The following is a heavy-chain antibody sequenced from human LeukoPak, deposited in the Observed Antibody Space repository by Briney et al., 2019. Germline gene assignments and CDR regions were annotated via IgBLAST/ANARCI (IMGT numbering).Heavy chain of an antibody. J-gene: IGHJ4*02. CDR2: ISGSGGST. D-gene: IGHD3-9*01. V-gene: IGHV3-23*01. CDR1: EFTFSNYA. CDR3: AKAPPDYYLLTGHYDY. Sequence: GGSLRLSCAASEFTFSNYAMSWVRQAPGKGLEWVSGISGSGGSTYYAGSVKGRFTISRDNSKNTLYLQMNSLRAEDTAVYYCAKAPPDYYLLTGHYDYWGQGTLVTVSS.